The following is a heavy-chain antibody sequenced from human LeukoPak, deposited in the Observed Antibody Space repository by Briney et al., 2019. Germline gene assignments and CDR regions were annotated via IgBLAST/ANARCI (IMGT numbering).Heavy chain of an antibody. Sequence: PSETLSLTCAVSGGSISSYYWSWIRQPAGKGLEWIGRIYSTGRSDYNPSLKSRITMSVDTSKNQFSLKLSSVTAADTAVYYCTRDDFGIKTDWEDYYYMDVWGKGTTVTVSS. CDR3: TRDDFGIKTDWEDYYYMDV. V-gene: IGHV4-4*07. J-gene: IGHJ6*03. D-gene: IGHD3-3*01. CDR2: IYSTGRS. CDR1: GGSISSYY.